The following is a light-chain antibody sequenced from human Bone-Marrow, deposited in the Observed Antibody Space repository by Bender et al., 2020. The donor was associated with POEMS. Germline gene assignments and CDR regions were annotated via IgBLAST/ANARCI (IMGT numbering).Light chain of an antibody. CDR1: SGHSNYA. V-gene: IGLV4-69*01. CDR3: QIWDTGIRV. Sequence: QFVLTQSPSASASLGASVKLTCTLSSGHSNYAIAWHQQRPDQGPRFMMMLNSDGSHRKGDGIPDRFSGSSSGAERYLTIFSLQSEDEADYYCQIWDTGIRVFGGGTKVTVL. J-gene: IGLJ3*02. CDR2: LNSDGSH.